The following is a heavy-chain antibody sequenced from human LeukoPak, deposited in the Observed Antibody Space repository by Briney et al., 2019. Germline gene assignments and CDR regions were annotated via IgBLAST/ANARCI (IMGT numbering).Heavy chain of an antibody. J-gene: IGHJ4*02. CDR3: AKAAAPDRWFGELLYFPFDY. V-gene: IGHV3-23*01. CDR2: ISGSGGST. D-gene: IGHD3-10*01. CDR1: GFTFSSYA. Sequence: PGGSLRLSCAASGFTFSSYAMSWVRQAPGKGLEWVSAISGSGGSTYYADSVKGRFTISRDNSKNTLYLQMNSLRAEDTAVYYCAKAAAPDRWFGELLYFPFDYWGQGTLVTVSS.